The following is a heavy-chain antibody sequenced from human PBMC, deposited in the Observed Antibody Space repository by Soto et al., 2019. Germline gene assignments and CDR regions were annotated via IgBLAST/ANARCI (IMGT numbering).Heavy chain of an antibody. V-gene: IGHV5-51*01. J-gene: IGHJ3*02. CDR1: GYSFTSYW. D-gene: IGHD3-16*01. Sequence: PGESLKISCKGSGYSFTSYWIGWVRQMPGKGLEWMGIIYPDDSDTRYSPSFQGQVTISADKSITTAFLQWSSLEASDTGMYYCARHQGEQSAFDIWSQGTIVTVSS. CDR3: ARHQGEQSAFDI. CDR2: IYPDDSDT.